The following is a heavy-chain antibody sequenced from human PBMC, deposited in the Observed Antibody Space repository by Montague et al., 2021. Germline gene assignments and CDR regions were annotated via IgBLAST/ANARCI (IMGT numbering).Heavy chain of an antibody. CDR3: ARIGGTGADLLDY. CDR1: GGSISGNH. Sequence: SETLSLTCSVSGGSISGNHWCWIRQRLAKGLQRIGLVYNTCSSVYNPSLTVRVTMTLYTSSNNLSLTIFPVTAADTAVYFCARIGGTGADLLDYWGQGLLVTVS. CDR2: VYNTCSS. J-gene: IGHJ4*02. D-gene: IGHD3-16*01. V-gene: IGHV4-59*01.